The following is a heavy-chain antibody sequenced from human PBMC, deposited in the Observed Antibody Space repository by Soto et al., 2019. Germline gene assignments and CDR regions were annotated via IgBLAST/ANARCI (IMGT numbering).Heavy chain of an antibody. D-gene: IGHD7-27*01. V-gene: IGHV4-30-2*01. CDR3: GRSGEVGGRFDF. Sequence: SETLSLTCAVSGDSMSRGEYCWNWIRQLPGKGLEWIGYIYFSESTYYNPSLRTRVTISLDRSKNLFSLILKSVTAAAAAFYYCGRSGEVGGRFDFWGQGXPVTVYS. J-gene: IGHJ4*02. CDR1: GDSMSRGEYC. CDR2: IYFSEST.